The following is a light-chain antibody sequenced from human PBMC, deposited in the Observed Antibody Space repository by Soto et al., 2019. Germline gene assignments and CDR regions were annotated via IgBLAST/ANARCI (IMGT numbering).Light chain of an antibody. CDR3: GTWDSSLAGV. Sequence: QSVLTQPPSVSAAPGQKVTISCSGSSSNIGNNYVSWYQQLPGTAPKLLIYDINKRPSGIPDRFSGSKSGTSATLGITGLQTGDEADYYCGTWDSSLAGVFGGGTKLTVL. CDR2: DIN. J-gene: IGLJ2*01. CDR1: SSNIGNNY. V-gene: IGLV1-51*01.